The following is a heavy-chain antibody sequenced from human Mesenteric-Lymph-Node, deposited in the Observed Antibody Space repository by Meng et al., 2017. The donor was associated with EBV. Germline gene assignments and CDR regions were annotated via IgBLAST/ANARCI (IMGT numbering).Heavy chain of an antibody. V-gene: IGHV1-18*01. CDR1: GYTFTTYA. CDR3: ATEDAEYLGSGSD. Sequence: QVKLWQSGPEVKQPGASVMVSCKSSGYTFTTYASSWVRQAPGQGLGWMGWASVHNLNTNYAQKFQGRVTLTTDTSTSTAYMELRSLRSDDTAVYYCATEDAEYLGSGSDWGQGTLVTVSS. J-gene: IGHJ4*02. CDR2: ASVHNLNT. D-gene: IGHD3-10*01.